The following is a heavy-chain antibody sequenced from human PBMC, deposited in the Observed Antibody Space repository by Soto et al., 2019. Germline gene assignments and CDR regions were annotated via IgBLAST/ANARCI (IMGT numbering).Heavy chain of an antibody. J-gene: IGHJ5*02. D-gene: IGHD5-12*01. Sequence: EHLVQSGAEVKKPGTSVRVSCKASGGAVSDYVIAWVRQAPGQGPEWMGGIIPSFGTANYAQTFLGRVTMTADKSTNTAYLELNSLTYEDTAVYYCARASLGRGYSAGKGWFDPWGQGTLVTVSS. CDR1: GGAVSDYV. CDR3: ARASLGRGYSAGKGWFDP. V-gene: IGHV1-69*06. CDR2: IIPSFGTA.